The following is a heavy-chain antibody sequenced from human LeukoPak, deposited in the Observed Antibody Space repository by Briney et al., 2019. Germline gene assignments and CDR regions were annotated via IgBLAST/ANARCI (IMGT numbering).Heavy chain of an antibody. Sequence: ASVKVSCKASGYTFTSYDINWVRQATGQGLEWMGWMNPNSGNTGYAQKFQGRVTITRNTSMSTAYMELSSLRSDDTAVYYCARDLSGGLPDYWGQGTLVTVSS. V-gene: IGHV1-8*03. CDR3: ARDLSGGLPDY. CDR2: MNPNSGNT. D-gene: IGHD3-10*01. J-gene: IGHJ4*02. CDR1: GYTFTSYD.